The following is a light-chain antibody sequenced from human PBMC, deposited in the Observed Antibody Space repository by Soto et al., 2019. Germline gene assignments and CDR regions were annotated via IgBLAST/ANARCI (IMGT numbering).Light chain of an antibody. CDR2: DVS. CDR3: SSYTSSSTLVV. V-gene: IGLV2-14*01. J-gene: IGLJ2*01. CDR1: SSDVGGYNY. Sequence: QSALTQPASVSGSPGQSITISCTGTSSDVGGYNYVSWYQQHPGKAPKLMICDVSNRPSGASNRFSGSKSGNTASLTISGLQAEDEADYYCSSYTSSSTLVVFGGGTKLTVL.